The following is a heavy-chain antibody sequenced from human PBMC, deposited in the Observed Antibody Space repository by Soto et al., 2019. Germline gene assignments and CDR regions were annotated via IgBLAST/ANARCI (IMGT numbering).Heavy chain of an antibody. Sequence: PGGSLILSCSSSEFSFIGYSISLVLQAPVKGLEWVSTIGVRDSSTYYADSVTFLFTVFIDNSDNRLYLQMDSLRAEDTAIYYCARMKIVDVVGCCLDLWGRRTILTVSS. CDR2: IGVRDSST. CDR3: ARMKIVDVVGCCLDL. J-gene: IGHJ2*01. CDR1: EFSFIGYS. V-gene: IGHV3-23*01. D-gene: IGHD2-21*01.